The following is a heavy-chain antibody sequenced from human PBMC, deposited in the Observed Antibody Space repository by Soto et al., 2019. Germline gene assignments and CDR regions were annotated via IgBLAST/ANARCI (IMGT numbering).Heavy chain of an antibody. D-gene: IGHD2-15*01. Sequence: SETLSLTCAVYGGSFSGYYWSWIRQPPGKGLEWIGEINHSGSTNYNPSLKSRVTISVDTSKNQFSLKLSSVTAADTAVYYCARVLKSSDCSGGSCYSIDYWGQGTLVTVSS. J-gene: IGHJ4*02. CDR2: INHSGST. CDR3: ARVLKSSDCSGGSCYSIDY. CDR1: GGSFSGYY. V-gene: IGHV4-34*01.